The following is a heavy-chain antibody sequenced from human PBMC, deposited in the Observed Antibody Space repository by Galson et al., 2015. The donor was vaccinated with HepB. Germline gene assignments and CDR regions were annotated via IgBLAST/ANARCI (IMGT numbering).Heavy chain of an antibody. CDR3: ARSSGWSSDY. J-gene: IGHJ4*02. D-gene: IGHD6-19*01. CDR2: IKQDGSEK. CDR1: GLTFNSHW. Sequence: SLRLSCAASGLTFNSHWMTWVRQAPGKGLEWVGNIKQDGSEKNYVDSVKGRFTISRDNAKSSLYLQMNSLRVEDTAVYYCARSSGWSSDYWGQ. V-gene: IGHV3-7*03.